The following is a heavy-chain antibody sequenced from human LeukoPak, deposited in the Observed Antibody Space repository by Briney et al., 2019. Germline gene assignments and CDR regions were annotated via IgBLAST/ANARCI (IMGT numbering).Heavy chain of an antibody. CDR2: ISRNSGSI. V-gene: IGHV3-9*01. CDR1: GFTFDDYA. Sequence: GGSLRLSCAASGFTFDDYAMHWVRQAPGKGLEWVSGISRNSGSIGYADSVKGRFTISRDNAKNSLYLQMNSLRAEDTALYYCAKGPLFDYWGQGTLVTVSS. CDR3: AKGPLFDY. J-gene: IGHJ4*02.